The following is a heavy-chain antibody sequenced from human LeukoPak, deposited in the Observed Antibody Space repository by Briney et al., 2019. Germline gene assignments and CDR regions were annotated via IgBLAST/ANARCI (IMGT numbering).Heavy chain of an antibody. Sequence: PSETLSLTCTVSGGSISSSSYYWGWIRQPPGKGLEWIGSIYYSGSTYYNPSLKSRVTISVDTSKNQFSLKLSSVTAADTAVYYCARTLGVAAAGSWNNYFDYWGQGTLVTVSS. J-gene: IGHJ4*02. V-gene: IGHV4-39*07. CDR1: GGSISSSSYY. CDR2: IYYSGST. D-gene: IGHD6-13*01. CDR3: ARTLGVAAAGSWNNYFDY.